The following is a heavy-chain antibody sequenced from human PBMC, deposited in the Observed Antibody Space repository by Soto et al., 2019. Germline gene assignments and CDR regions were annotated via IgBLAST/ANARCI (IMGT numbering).Heavy chain of an antibody. Sequence: PGGSLRLSCAASGFTFSTYAMSWVRQAPGKGLEWVSGISGSGGSTYYADSVKGRFTISRDNSKNTLYLQMSSLRAEDTAVYYCAKTDFRSGIYYFDYWGQGTLVTVSS. V-gene: IGHV3-23*01. CDR2: ISGSGGST. D-gene: IGHD3-3*01. CDR1: GFTFSTYA. CDR3: AKTDFRSGIYYFDY. J-gene: IGHJ4*02.